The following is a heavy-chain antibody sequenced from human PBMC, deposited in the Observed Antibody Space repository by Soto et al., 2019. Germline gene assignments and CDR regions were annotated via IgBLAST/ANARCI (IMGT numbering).Heavy chain of an antibody. CDR2: ISYDGSNK. CDR3: ARDPGLPYGGYGDGYFDY. V-gene: IGHV3-30-3*01. D-gene: IGHD5-12*01. CDR1: GFTFSSYA. Sequence: QVQLVESGGGVVQPGRSLRLSCAASGFTFSSYAMHWVRQAPGKGLEWVAVISYDGSNKYYADSVKGRFTISRDNSKNTLYLQMNSLRAEDTAVYYCARDPGLPYGGYGDGYFDYWGQGTLVTVSS. J-gene: IGHJ4*02.